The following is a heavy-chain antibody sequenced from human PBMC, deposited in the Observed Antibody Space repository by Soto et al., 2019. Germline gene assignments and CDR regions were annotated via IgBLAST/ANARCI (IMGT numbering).Heavy chain of an antibody. Sequence: QVQLVESGGGAVQPGRSLRLSCAASGFTFISHGMHWVRQAPGKGLEWVAVIWYDGRNKYYGESVKGRFTISRDKSEKTVSLQMNSLRAEDTAVYYCARAPDYGGNYFDYWGQGTLVTVSS. D-gene: IGHD4-17*01. J-gene: IGHJ4*02. CDR2: IWYDGRNK. CDR1: GFTFISHG. CDR3: ARAPDYGGNYFDY. V-gene: IGHV3-33*01.